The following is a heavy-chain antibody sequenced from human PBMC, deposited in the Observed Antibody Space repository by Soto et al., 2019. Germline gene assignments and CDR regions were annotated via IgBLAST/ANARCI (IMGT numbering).Heavy chain of an antibody. V-gene: IGHV1-2*04. CDR3: ARDLGDCSSTSCYEEVGAFDI. Sequence: GASVKVSCKASGYTFTSYAMHWVRQAPGQRLEWMGWINTNSGGTNYAQKFQGWVTMTRDTSISTAYMELSRLRSDDTAVYYCARDLGDCSSTSCYEEVGAFDIWGQGTMVTVSS. CDR1: GYTFTSYA. D-gene: IGHD2-2*01. CDR2: INTNSGGT. J-gene: IGHJ3*02.